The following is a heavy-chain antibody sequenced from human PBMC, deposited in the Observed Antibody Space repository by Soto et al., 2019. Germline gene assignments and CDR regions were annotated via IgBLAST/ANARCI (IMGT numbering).Heavy chain of an antibody. CDR2: IYYSGST. CDR3: ARGIVVVSDRFDY. V-gene: IGHV4-39*01. Sequence: QLQLQESGPGLVKPSETLSLTCTVSGGSISSSSYYWGWIRQPPGKGLEWIGSIYYSGSTYYNPSLKSRVTISVDTSKNQFSLKLSSVTAADTAVYYCARGIVVVSDRFDYWGQGTLVTVSS. D-gene: IGHD3-22*01. CDR1: GGSISSSSYY. J-gene: IGHJ4*02.